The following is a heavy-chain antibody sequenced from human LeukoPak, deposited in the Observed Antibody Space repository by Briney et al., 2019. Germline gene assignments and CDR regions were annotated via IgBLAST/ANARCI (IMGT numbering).Heavy chain of an antibody. CDR3: AKSHHVTAIDY. Sequence: GGSLRLSCAASGFTFSSYAMHWVRQAPGKGLEYVSAISYNGGSTYYANSVKGRFTISRDNSKNTLYLQMNSLRAEDTAVYYCAKSHHVTAIDYWGQGTLVTVSS. CDR1: GFTFSSYA. CDR2: ISYNGGST. J-gene: IGHJ4*02. V-gene: IGHV3-64*01. D-gene: IGHD2-21*02.